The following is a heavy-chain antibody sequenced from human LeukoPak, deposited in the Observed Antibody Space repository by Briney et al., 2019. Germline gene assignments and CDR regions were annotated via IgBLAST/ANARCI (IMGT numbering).Heavy chain of an antibody. V-gene: IGHV1-24*01. J-gene: IGHJ5*02. Sequence: GASVTVSFKVSGYTLTELSMHWVRQAPGKGLEWMGGFDPEDGETIYAQKFQGGVTMTEDTSTDTAYMELSSLRSEDTAVYYCATDRFRDHSSGWSNWFDPWGQGTLVTVSS. CDR3: ATDRFRDHSSGWSNWFDP. D-gene: IGHD6-19*01. CDR1: GYTLTELS. CDR2: FDPEDGET.